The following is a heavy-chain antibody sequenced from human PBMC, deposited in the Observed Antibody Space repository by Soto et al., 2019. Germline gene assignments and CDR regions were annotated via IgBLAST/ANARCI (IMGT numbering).Heavy chain of an antibody. V-gene: IGHV3-7*01. J-gene: IGHJ4*02. CDR3: ARAGYCGPGCYYYFDY. CDR1: GFTCGSYW. CDR2: IKPDGSAT. Sequence: VQLVESGGGLVQPGGSLRLSCAVSGFTCGSYWMNWVRLIPGKGLEWVAYIKPDGSATYYVDSVKGRFTISRDNAKNSLYLQMNSLRVEDTSVYYCARAGYCGPGCYYYFDYWGQGTLVTVSS. D-gene: IGHD2-21*02.